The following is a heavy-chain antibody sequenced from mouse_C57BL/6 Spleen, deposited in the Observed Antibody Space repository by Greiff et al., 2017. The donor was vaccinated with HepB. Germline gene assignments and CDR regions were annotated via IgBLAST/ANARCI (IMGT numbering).Heavy chain of an antibody. CDR1: GYTFTDYY. J-gene: IGHJ4*01. D-gene: IGHD2-5*01. CDR2: INPNNGGT. Sequence: EVQLQQSGPELVKPGASVKISCKASGYTFTDYYMNWVKQSHGKSLEWIGDINPNNGGTSYNQKFKGKATLTVDKSSSTAYMELRSLTSEDSAVYYCARPYYSNSRDAMDYWGQGTSVTVSS. CDR3: ARPYYSNSRDAMDY. V-gene: IGHV1-26*01.